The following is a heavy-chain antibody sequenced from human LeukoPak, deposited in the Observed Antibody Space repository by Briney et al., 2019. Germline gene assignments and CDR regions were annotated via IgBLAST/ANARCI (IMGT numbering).Heavy chain of an antibody. D-gene: IGHD4-17*01. Sequence: SETLSLTCTVSGGSISNYYWSWIRQPPGKGLEWIGYIYNSGHTNYNPSLKSRVTISEDTSKNQLSLKLSSVTAADTAVYYCARAAVTTSRYFQHWGQGTLVTVSP. V-gene: IGHV4-59*01. CDR3: ARAAVTTSRYFQH. CDR1: GGSISNYY. CDR2: IYNSGHT. J-gene: IGHJ1*01.